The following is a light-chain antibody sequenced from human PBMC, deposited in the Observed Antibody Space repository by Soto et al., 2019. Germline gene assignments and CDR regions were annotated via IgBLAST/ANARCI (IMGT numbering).Light chain of an antibody. V-gene: IGKV3-15*01. Sequence: EILLTQSPVTLSVSPGARATLSCRASQSLTSNLAWYQQRPGQAPRLLIYDTSTRATDVPARFSGSGSGTELTLTIASLQSEDFAVYYCQQYNHWPRMLSFGGGTRVEL. CDR3: QQYNHWPRMLS. J-gene: IGKJ4*01. CDR1: QSLTSN. CDR2: DTS.